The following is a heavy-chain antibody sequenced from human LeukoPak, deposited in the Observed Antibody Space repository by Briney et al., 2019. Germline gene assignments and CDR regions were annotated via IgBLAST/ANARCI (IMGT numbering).Heavy chain of an antibody. V-gene: IGHV5-51*01. Sequence: GEPLKISCKGSGYSFTSYWIGWVRQMPGKGLEWMAIIYPGDSDTKYSPSFQDQVTISADMSINTAYLHWRSLKASDTAMYYCARLSMIDTFDIWGLGTVVTVSS. D-gene: IGHD3-22*01. J-gene: IGHJ3*02. CDR3: ARLSMIDTFDI. CDR1: GYSFTSYW. CDR2: IYPGDSDT.